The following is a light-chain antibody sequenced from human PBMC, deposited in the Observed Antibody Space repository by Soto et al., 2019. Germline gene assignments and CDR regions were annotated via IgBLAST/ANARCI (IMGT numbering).Light chain of an antibody. CDR1: QSISSY. J-gene: IGKJ4*02. CDR2: DAS. CDR3: QQRGMWPLT. Sequence: EIVLTQSPATLSLSPGERATLSCSASQSISSYLAWYQQKPGQAPRLLHYDASNRATGIPARFSGSGYGKDFTHTISSLEPEDFSVYYCQQRGMWPLTFGGGTKVEIQ. V-gene: IGKV3-11*01.